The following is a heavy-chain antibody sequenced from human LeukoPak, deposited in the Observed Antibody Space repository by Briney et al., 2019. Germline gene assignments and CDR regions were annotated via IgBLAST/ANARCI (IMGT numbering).Heavy chain of an antibody. CDR2: ISSSSSYI. D-gene: IGHD4-17*01. CDR3: ARATVTTIPLHYYGMDV. J-gene: IGHJ6*04. V-gene: IGHV3-21*01. Sequence: PGGSLRLSCAASGFTFSSYSMNWVRQAPGKGLEWVSSISSSSSYIYYADSVKGRFTISRDNAKNSLYLRMNSLRAEDTAVYYCARATVTTIPLHYYGMDVWGKGTTVTVSS. CDR1: GFTFSSYS.